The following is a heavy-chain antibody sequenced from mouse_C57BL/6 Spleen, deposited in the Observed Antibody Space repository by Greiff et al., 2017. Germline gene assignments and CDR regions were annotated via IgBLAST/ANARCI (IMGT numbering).Heavy chain of an antibody. CDR1: GYTFTDYY. CDR3: ANVPVKGHWYFDV. D-gene: IGHD2-12*01. CDR2: INPNNGGT. V-gene: IGHV1-26*01. Sequence: VQLQQSGPELVKPGASVKISCKASGYTFTDYYMNWVKQSHGKSLEWIGDINPNNGGTSYNQKFKGKATLTVDKSSSTAYMELRSLTSEDSAVYYCANVPVKGHWYFDVWGTGTTVTVSS. J-gene: IGHJ1*03.